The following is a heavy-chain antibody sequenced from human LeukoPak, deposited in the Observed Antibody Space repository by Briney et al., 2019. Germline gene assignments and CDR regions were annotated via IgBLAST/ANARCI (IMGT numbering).Heavy chain of an antibody. V-gene: IGHV3-33*01. CDR3: ARRVVVAAAPYYFDY. J-gene: IGHJ4*02. Sequence: GGSLRLSCAASGFTFSSYGMHWVRQAPGKGLEWVAVIWYDGSNKYYADSVKGRFTISRDNSKNTLYLQMNSLRAEDTAVYYCARRVVVAAAPYYFDYWGQGTLVTVSS. D-gene: IGHD2-2*01. CDR2: IWYDGSNK. CDR1: GFTFSSYG.